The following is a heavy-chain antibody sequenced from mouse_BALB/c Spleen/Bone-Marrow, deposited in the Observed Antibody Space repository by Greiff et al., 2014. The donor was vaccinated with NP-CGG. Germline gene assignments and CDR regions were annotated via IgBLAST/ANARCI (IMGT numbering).Heavy chain of an antibody. V-gene: IGHV5-9-3*01. CDR1: GFTFSSYA. J-gene: IGHJ1*01. Sequence: DVQLVESGGGLVKPGGSLKLSCAASGFTFSSYAMSWVRQTPEKRLEWVATISSGGSYTYYADSVKGRFTISRDTAKNTLYLQMSSLRSEDTAIYYCARQDYYGSSTHWYFDVWGAGTTVTVSS. CDR2: ISSGGSYT. D-gene: IGHD1-1*01. CDR3: ARQDYYGSSTHWYFDV.